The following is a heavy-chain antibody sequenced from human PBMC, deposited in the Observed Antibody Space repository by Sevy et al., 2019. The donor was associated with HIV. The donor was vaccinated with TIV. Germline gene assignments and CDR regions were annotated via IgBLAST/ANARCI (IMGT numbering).Heavy chain of an antibody. CDR3: ASDPYIVGANTPLDI. J-gene: IGHJ3*02. CDR1: GYTFTSYA. D-gene: IGHD1-26*01. V-gene: IGHV1-18*01. CDR2: INTYNGNT. Sequence: ASVKVSCKASGYTFTSYAISWVRQAPGQGLEWMGWINTYNGNTNYAQKLQNRVTMTTDTSTSTAYMELRSLRSDDTAVYYCASDPYIVGANTPLDIWGQGTTVTVSS.